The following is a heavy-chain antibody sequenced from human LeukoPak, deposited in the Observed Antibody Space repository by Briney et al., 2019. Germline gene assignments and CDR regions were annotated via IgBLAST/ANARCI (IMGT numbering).Heavy chain of an antibody. V-gene: IGHV4-34*01. J-gene: IGHJ5*02. Sequence: PSGTLSLTCAVYGGSFSGYYWSWIRQPPGKGLEWIGEINHSGSTNYNPSLKSRVTISVDTSKNQFSLKLSSVTAADTAVYYCARAWARREQQLALSWFDPWGQGTLVTVSS. CDR3: ARAWARREQQLALSWFDP. CDR1: GGSFSGYY. D-gene: IGHD6-13*01. CDR2: INHSGST.